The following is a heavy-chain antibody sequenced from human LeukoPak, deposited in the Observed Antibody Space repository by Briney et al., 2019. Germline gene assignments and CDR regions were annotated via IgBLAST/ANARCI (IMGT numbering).Heavy chain of an antibody. V-gene: IGHV5-51*01. Sequence: GESLKISCKGSGYSFTSYWIGWVRQVPGKGLEWMGIIYPGDSDTRYSPSFQGQVTISADKSISTAYLQWSSLKASDTAMYYCARHIRYCSGGSCYLNYFDYWGQGTLVTVS. J-gene: IGHJ4*02. CDR3: ARHIRYCSGGSCYLNYFDY. CDR2: IYPGDSDT. CDR1: GYSFTSYW. D-gene: IGHD2-15*01.